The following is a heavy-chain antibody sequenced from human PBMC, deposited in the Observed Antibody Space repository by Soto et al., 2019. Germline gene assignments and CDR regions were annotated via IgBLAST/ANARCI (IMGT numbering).Heavy chain of an antibody. CDR2: IIPIFGTA. D-gene: IGHD3-10*01. Sequence: ASVKVSCKASGGTFSSYAISWVRQAPGQRLEWMGGIIPIFGTANYAQKFQGRVTITADESTSSAYMELSSLRSEDTAVYYCALHYGSGSNYYYYGMDVWGQGTTVTFSS. CDR3: ALHYGSGSNYYYYGMDV. J-gene: IGHJ6*02. V-gene: IGHV1-69*13. CDR1: GGTFSSYA.